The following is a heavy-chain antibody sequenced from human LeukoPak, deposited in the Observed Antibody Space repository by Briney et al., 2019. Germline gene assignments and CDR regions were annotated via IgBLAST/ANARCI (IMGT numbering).Heavy chain of an antibody. CDR2: ISYDGSNK. CDR1: GFTFSSYA. CDR3: ARDHTPCQFFLYVVVPAVIPV. D-gene: IGHD2-2*01. Sequence: GGSLRLSCAASGFTFSSYAMHWVRQAPGKGLEWVAVISYDGSNKYYADSVKGRFTISRDNSKNTLYLQMNSLRAEDTAVYYCARDHTPCQFFLYVVVPAVIPVGGQGTLLTVSS. J-gene: IGHJ4*02. V-gene: IGHV3-30-3*01.